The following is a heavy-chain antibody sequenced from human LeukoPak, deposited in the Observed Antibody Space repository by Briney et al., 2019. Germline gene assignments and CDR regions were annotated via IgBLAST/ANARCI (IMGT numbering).Heavy chain of an antibody. D-gene: IGHD3-10*01. CDR3: AGADYYGSGSYSWFDP. CDR1: GGSISSSSYY. V-gene: IGHV4-39*07. J-gene: IGHJ5*02. Sequence: SETLSLTCTVSGGSISSSSYYWGWLRQPPGKGLEWIGSIYYSGSTYYNPSLKSRVTISVDTSENQFSLKLSSVTAADTAVYYCAGADYYGSGSYSWFDPWGQGTLVTVSS. CDR2: IYYSGST.